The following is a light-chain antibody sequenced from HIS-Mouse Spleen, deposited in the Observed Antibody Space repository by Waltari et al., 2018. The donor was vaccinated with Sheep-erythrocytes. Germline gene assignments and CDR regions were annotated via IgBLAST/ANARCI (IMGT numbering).Light chain of an antibody. CDR3: QSADSSGTYPV. CDR2: KDS. CDR1: ALPKQY. Sequence: SYELTQPPSVSVSPGQTARITCSGDALPKQYAYWYQQKPGQAPVLVIYKDSERPSGIPERFSGSSSGTTVTLTISRVQAEDEADYYCQSADSSGTYPVFGGGTKLTVL. J-gene: IGLJ2*01. V-gene: IGLV3-25*03.